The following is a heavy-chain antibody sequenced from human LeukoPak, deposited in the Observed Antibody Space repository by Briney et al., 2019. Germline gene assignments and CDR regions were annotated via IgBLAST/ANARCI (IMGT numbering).Heavy chain of an antibody. Sequence: GGSLRLSCAASGFTFSSYEMNWVRQAPGKGLEWVSNISSSGSTIYYADSVKGRFTISRDNAKNSLYLQMNSLRAEDTAVYYCARDPPSYCGGDCYMEWGQGTLVTVSS. D-gene: IGHD2-21*02. J-gene: IGHJ4*02. V-gene: IGHV3-48*03. CDR1: GFTFSSYE. CDR2: ISSSGSTI. CDR3: ARDPPSYCGGDCYME.